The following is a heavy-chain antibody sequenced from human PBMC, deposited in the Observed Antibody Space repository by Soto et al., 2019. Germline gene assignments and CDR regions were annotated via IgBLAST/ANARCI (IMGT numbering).Heavy chain of an antibody. D-gene: IGHD4-17*01. CDR1: GGSMSSSNW. CDR3: AGSDATGLDY. Sequence: QVQLQESGPGLVKPSGTLSLTCTVSGGSMSSSNWWNWVRQSPGKGLEWIGEAHHSGRTNYNPSLKSRVTISVDKSKNHFSLKLSSVTAADTAVYYCAGSDATGLDYWGQGTLVTVSS. V-gene: IGHV4-4*02. J-gene: IGHJ4*02. CDR2: AHHSGRT.